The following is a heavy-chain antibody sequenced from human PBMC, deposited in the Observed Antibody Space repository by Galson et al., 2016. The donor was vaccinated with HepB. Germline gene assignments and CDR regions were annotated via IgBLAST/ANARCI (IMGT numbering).Heavy chain of an antibody. Sequence: SLRLSCAASGFTFDDFGMNWFRQAPGKGLEWVSGINWNGHNTGYVDSVKGRFTISRDNAQNSLYLQMNSLRAEDTAVYYCTRGSLADYWGQGTLVTVSS. J-gene: IGHJ4*02. CDR2: INWNGHNT. CDR1: GFTFDDFG. CDR3: TRGSLADY. V-gene: IGHV3-20*04.